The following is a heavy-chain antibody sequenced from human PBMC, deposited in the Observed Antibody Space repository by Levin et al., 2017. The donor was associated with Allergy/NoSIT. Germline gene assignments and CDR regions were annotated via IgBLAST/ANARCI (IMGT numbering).Heavy chain of an antibody. Sequence: GGSLRLSCTTSGFTFGDYSMSWVRQAPGMGLEWVGIIRSKTYGGTTEYAASVKGRFTISRDDSKGDAYLQMDSLKTEDTAVYYCTRFVPHFDYWGQGTLVTVSS. J-gene: IGHJ4*02. V-gene: IGHV3-49*04. CDR2: IRSKTYGGTT. CDR1: GFTFGDYS. CDR3: TRFVPHFDY.